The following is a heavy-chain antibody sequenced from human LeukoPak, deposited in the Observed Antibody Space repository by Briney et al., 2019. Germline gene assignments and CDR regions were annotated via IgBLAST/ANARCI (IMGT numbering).Heavy chain of an antibody. J-gene: IGHJ4*02. V-gene: IGHV3-64*01. CDR3: ARAESCSWYDPSDY. CDR1: GFTFSNYA. D-gene: IGHD6-13*01. Sequence: GGSLRLSCAASGFTFSNYAMYWVRQAPGKGLEYVSTISSNGGTTYYANSVKGRFTISRDNSKNTLYLQMGSLRPEDMAVYYCARAESCSWYDPSDYWGQGTLVTVSS. CDR2: ISSNGGTT.